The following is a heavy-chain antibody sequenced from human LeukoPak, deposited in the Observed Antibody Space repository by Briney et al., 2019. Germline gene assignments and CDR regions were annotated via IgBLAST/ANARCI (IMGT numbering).Heavy chain of an antibody. CDR1: GGSISSSSYY. CDR2: IYYSGST. D-gene: IGHD3-3*01. Sequence: SETLSLTCTVSGGSISSSSYYWGWIRQPPGKGLEWIGSIYYSGSTYYNPSLKSRVTISVDTSKNQFSLKLSSVTAADTAVYYCAREGHWVDENYDFWNAHNWFDPWGQGTLVTVSS. V-gene: IGHV4-39*07. J-gene: IGHJ5*02. CDR3: AREGHWVDENYDFWNAHNWFDP.